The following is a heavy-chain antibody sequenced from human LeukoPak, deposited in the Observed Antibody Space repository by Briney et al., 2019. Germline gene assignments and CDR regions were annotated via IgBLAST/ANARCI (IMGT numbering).Heavy chain of an antibody. D-gene: IGHD3-3*01. V-gene: IGHV1-2*02. CDR3: ARDPLEWLVLPKAFDI. J-gene: IGHJ3*02. CDR2: INPNSGGT. Sequence: GASVKVSCKASGYTFTGYYMHWVRQAPGQGLGWMGWINPNSGGTNYAQKFQGRVTMTRDTSISTAYMELSRLRSDDTAVYYCARDPLEWLVLPKAFDIWGQGTMVTVSS. CDR1: GYTFTGYY.